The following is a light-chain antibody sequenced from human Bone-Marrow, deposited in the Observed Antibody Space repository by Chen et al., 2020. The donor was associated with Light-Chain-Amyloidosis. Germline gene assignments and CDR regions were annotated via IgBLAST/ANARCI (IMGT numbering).Light chain of an antibody. J-gene: IGLJ2*01. CDR2: RHT. CDR3: QSADSSGTYEVI. CDR1: DLPTKY. Sequence: SYELTQPPSVSVSPGQTARITCSGDDLPTKYAYWYQQKPGQAPVLVIHRHTERPSGISERFSGSSSGTTATLTISGVQREDEADYHSQSADSSGTYEVIFGGGTKLTVL. V-gene: IGLV3-25*03.